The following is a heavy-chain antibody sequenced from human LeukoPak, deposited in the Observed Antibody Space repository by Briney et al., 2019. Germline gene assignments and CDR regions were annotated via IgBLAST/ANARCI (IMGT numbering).Heavy chain of an antibody. V-gene: IGHV1-69*04. CDR2: IIPILGIA. Sequence: SVKVSCKASGGTFSSYAISWVRQAPGQGLEWMGRIIPILGIANYAQKFQGRVTITADKSTSTAYMELSSLRSEDTAVYYCAREDDSSGYYFDYWGQGTLVTVSS. J-gene: IGHJ4*02. CDR1: GGTFSSYA. D-gene: IGHD3-22*01. CDR3: AREDDSSGYYFDY.